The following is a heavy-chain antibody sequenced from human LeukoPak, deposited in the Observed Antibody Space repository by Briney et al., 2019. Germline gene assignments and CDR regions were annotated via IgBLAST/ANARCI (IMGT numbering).Heavy chain of an antibody. Sequence: GGSLRLSCAASGFTFSSYAMSWVRQAPGKGLEWVSAISGSGGSTYYTDSVKGRSTISRDNSKNTLYLQMNSLRAEDTAVYYCAKGRSGYDDFDYWGQGTLVTVSS. D-gene: IGHD5-12*01. V-gene: IGHV3-23*01. J-gene: IGHJ4*02. CDR3: AKGRSGYDDFDY. CDR2: ISGSGGST. CDR1: GFTFSSYA.